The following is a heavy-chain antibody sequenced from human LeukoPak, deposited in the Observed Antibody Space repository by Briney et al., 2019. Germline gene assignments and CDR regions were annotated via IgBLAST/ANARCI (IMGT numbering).Heavy chain of an antibody. J-gene: IGHJ5*02. CDR1: GFTFSNFG. D-gene: IGHD3-22*01. CDR3: AKDLIPWYYYDSSGSFNWFDP. Sequence: QPGGSLRLSCAASGFTFSNFGMHWVRQAPGKGLEWVAVISYDGSNKYYADSVKGRFTISRDNSKNTLYLQMNSLRAEDTAVYYCAKDLIPWYYYDSSGSFNWFDPWGQGTLVTVSS. CDR2: ISYDGSNK. V-gene: IGHV3-30*18.